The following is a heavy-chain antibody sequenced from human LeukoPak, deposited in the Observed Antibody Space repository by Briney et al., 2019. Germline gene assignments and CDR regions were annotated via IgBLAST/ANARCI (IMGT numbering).Heavy chain of an antibody. Sequence: SCKASGGTFSSYAMSWVRQAPGKGLEWVSAISGSGGSTYYADSVKGRFTISRDNSKNTLYLQMNSLRAEDTAVYYCAKADSGSYHNWGQGTLVTVSS. J-gene: IGHJ4*02. CDR1: GGTFSSYA. CDR2: ISGSGGST. V-gene: IGHV3-23*01. CDR3: AKADSGSYHN. D-gene: IGHD1-26*01.